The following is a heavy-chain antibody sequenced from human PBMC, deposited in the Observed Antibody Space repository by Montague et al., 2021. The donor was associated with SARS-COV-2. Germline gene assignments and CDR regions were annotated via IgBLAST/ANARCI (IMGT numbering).Heavy chain of an antibody. J-gene: IGHJ5*02. CDR2: IYYSGST. D-gene: IGHD2-15*01. CDR1: GGSISSYY. V-gene: IGHV4-59*08. Sequence: SETLSLTCTVSGGSISSYYWSWIRQPPGKGLEWIGYIYYSGSTNYNPSLKSRVTISVDTSKNQFSLKLSSVTAADTAVYYCARLRRPIYCSGGSCHSYNWFDPWGQGTLVTVSS. CDR3: ARLRRPIYCSGGSCHSYNWFDP.